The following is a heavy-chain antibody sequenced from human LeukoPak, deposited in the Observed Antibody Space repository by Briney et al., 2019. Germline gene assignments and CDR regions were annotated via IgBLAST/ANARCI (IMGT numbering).Heavy chain of an antibody. CDR1: GFTFSSYG. D-gene: IGHD3-22*01. Sequence: TGGSLRLSCAASGFTFSSYGMHWVRQAPGKGLEWVAVMWYDGSNKYYADSVKGRFTISRDNSKNTLYLQMNSLRAEDTAVYYCARESHDSSGYYLGKLDYWGQGTLVTVSS. J-gene: IGHJ4*02. CDR3: ARESHDSSGYYLGKLDY. V-gene: IGHV3-33*01. CDR2: MWYDGSNK.